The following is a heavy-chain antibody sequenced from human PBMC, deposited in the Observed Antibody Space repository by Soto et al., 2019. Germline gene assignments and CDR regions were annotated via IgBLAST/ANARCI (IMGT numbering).Heavy chain of an antibody. CDR3: ARLYCSAASCYSVGAFDI. V-gene: IGHV3-33*01. CDR2: IWFDGSDK. CDR1: GFTFSTYG. Sequence: QVQLVESGGGVVQPGRSLRLSCAASGFTFSTYGMHWVRQAPGKGLEWVALIWFDGSDKYYTESVKGRFTISRDNSRSTGDLQMNGLRAEDTAVYYCARLYCSAASCYSVGAFDIRGQGTMVTVTS. J-gene: IGHJ3*02. D-gene: IGHD2-2*01.